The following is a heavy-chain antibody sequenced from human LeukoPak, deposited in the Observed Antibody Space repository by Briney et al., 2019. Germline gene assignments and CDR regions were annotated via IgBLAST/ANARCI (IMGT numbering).Heavy chain of an antibody. CDR2: ISYDGSNK. D-gene: IGHD3-22*01. J-gene: IGHJ4*02. Sequence: GRSLRLSCAASGFTFSSYAMHWVRQAPGNGLEWVAVISYDGSNKYYADSVKGRFTISRDNSKNTLYLQMNSLRAEDTAVYYCARDFYDSSGYYNSFGYWGQGTLVTVSS. CDR1: GFTFSSYA. CDR3: ARDFYDSSGYYNSFGY. V-gene: IGHV3-30-3*01.